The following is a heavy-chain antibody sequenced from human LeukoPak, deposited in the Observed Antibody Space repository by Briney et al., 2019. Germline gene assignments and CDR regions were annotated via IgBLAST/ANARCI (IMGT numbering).Heavy chain of an antibody. CDR1: GGSISSSSYY. D-gene: IGHD3-10*01. CDR2: ISSSSSYI. J-gene: IGHJ4*02. V-gene: IGHV3-21*01. CDR3: ARDTYGSGSYSGY. Sequence: PSETLSLTCSVSGGSISSSSYYRGWIRQPPGKGLEWVSSISSSSSYIYYADSVKGRFTISRDNAKNSLYLQMNSLRAEDTAVYYCARDTYGSGSYSGYWGQGTLVTVSS.